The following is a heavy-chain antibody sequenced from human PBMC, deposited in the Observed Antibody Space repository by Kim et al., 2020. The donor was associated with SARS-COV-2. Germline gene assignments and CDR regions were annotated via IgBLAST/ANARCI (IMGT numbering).Heavy chain of an antibody. J-gene: IGHJ4*02. V-gene: IGHV3-11*01. Sequence: SVKSRFTISRDKAKNSLYLQMNSLRAEDTAVYYCARAVECLYSSGWYLDYWGQGTLVTVSS. CDR3: ARAVECLYSSGWYLDY. D-gene: IGHD6-19*01.